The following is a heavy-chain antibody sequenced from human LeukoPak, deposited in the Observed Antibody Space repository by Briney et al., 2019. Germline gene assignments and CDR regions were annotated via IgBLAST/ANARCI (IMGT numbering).Heavy chain of an antibody. Sequence: ASVKVSCKASGYTFTSYYMHWVRQAPGQGLEWMGIINPSGGSTSYAPKFQGRVTMNRDTSTSTVYMELSSLRSEDTAVYYCARGSDFDSSGYFAPYFDYWGQGTLVTVSS. CDR3: ARGSDFDSSGYFAPYFDY. D-gene: IGHD3-22*01. J-gene: IGHJ4*02. CDR1: GYTFTSYY. V-gene: IGHV1-46*01. CDR2: INPSGGST.